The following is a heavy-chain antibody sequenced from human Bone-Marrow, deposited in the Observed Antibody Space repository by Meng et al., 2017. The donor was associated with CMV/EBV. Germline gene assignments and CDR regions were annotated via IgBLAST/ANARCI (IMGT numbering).Heavy chain of an antibody. J-gene: IGHJ4*02. CDR1: GFTFDDYA. Sequence: LSLTCAASGFTFDDYAMHWVRQAPGKGLEWVSGISWNSGSIGYADSVKGRFTISRDNTKNSLYLQMNSLRAEDTAIYHCARYRAHPEYWGQGTLVTVSS. V-gene: IGHV3-9*01. CDR3: ARYRAHPEY. D-gene: IGHD1-1*01. CDR2: ISWNSGSI.